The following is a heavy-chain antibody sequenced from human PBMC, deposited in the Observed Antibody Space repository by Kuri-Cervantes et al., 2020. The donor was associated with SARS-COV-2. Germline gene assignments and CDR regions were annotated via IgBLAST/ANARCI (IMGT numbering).Heavy chain of an antibody. Sequence: SCAVSGGSFSGGYSWSWIRQPPGKGLEWIGYIYHSGSTYCNPSLKSRVTISGDKSKNQFSLRLTSVTAADTAVYYCASGSFGSNDFWGQGTLVTVSS. CDR2: IYHSGST. J-gene: IGHJ4*02. CDR3: ASGSFGSNDF. V-gene: IGHV4-30-2*01. D-gene: IGHD3-10*01. CDR1: GGSFSGGYS.